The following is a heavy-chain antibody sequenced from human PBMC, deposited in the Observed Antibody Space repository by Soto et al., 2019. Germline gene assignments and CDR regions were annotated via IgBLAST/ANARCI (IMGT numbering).Heavy chain of an antibody. V-gene: IGHV3-33*01. CDR1: GFPFSTYG. D-gene: IGHD2-2*01. CDR2: IWADGSNK. CDR3: ASRSPALDY. J-gene: IGHJ4*02. Sequence: QVQLVESGGGMVQPGRSLRLSCAAAGFPFSTYGMHWVRQAPGKGLEWVAVIWADGSNKYYADSVKGRFTISRDNSKNTPYLHMTSLRVDDTALYYCASRSPALDYWGQGTLVTVSS.